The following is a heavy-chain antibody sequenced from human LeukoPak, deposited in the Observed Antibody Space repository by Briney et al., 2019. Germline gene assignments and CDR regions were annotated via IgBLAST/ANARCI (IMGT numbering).Heavy chain of an antibody. CDR1: GYTFTSYG. CDR3: ARGIAARLYFDY. D-gene: IGHD6-6*01. CDR2: ISAYNGNT. V-gene: IGHV1-18*01. Sequence: ASVKVSCKASGYTFTSYGISRVRQAPGQGLEWMGWISAYNGNTNYAQKLQGRDTMTTDTSTSTAYMELRSLRSDDTAVYYCARGIAARLYFDYWGQGTLVTVSS. J-gene: IGHJ4*02.